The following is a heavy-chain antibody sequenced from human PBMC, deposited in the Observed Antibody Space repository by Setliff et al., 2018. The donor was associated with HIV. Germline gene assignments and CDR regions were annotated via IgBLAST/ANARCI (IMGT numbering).Heavy chain of an antibody. CDR1: DVSIIISSYY. V-gene: IGHV4-39*06. J-gene: IGHJ6*03. Sequence: KPSETLSLTCTVSDVSIIISSYYWGGLRQSPGKGLEWIGSINYSGSSYYDPSIKSRVTISVDTSKNQITLKLSSVTAADTAVYYCARGIYYYYYYMDVWGRGTTVTVSS. CDR3: ARGIYYYYYYMDV. CDR2: INYSGSS.